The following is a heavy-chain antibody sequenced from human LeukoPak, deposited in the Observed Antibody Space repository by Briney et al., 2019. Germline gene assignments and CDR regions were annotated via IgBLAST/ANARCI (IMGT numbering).Heavy chain of an antibody. D-gene: IGHD3-10*01. CDR1: GFTFSSYA. CDR2: ISYDGSNK. V-gene: IGHV3-30*04. J-gene: IGHJ4*02. CDR3: ARDRDYYGSGSYFGY. Sequence: PGGSLRLSCAASGFTFSSYAMHWVRQAPGKGLEWVAVISYDGSNKYYADSVKGRFTISRDNAKNSLYLQMNSLRAEDTAVYYCARDRDYYGSGSYFGYWGQGTLVTVSS.